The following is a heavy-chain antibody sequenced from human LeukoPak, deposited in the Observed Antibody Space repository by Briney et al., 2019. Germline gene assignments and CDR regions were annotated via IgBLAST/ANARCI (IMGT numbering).Heavy chain of an antibody. V-gene: IGHV3-48*04. CDR2: ISGSSSAI. CDR1: GFPFSDYS. CDR3: AKDIVGGGDDY. Sequence: PGGSLRLSCAASGFPFSDYSMNWVRQAPGKGLEWVSYISGSSSAIFYPDSVKGRFVISRDNAKNSIYLQMNSLRVEDTAVYYCAKDIVGGGDDYWGQGTLVIVSS. D-gene: IGHD2-21*02. J-gene: IGHJ4*02.